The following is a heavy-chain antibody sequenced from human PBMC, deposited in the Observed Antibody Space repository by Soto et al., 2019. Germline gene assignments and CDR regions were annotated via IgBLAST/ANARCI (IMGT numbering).Heavy chain of an antibody. CDR3: ARDVWETTSMYYGLDV. Sequence: VGSLSLSCAASGFTFSSYAMSWVRLAPGKGLEWVSGITGSGAITYYTDSVKGRFTISRDNSKNTLYLQIHSLRAEDTAVYYCARDVWETTSMYYGLDVWGLGTTVTVSS. V-gene: IGHV3-23*01. D-gene: IGHD1-26*01. CDR2: ITGSGAIT. J-gene: IGHJ6*02. CDR1: GFTFSSYA.